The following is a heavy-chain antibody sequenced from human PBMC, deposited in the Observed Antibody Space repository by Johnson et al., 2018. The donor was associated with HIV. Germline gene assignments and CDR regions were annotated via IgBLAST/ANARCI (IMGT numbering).Heavy chain of an antibody. CDR2: IRYDGSNK. Sequence: QVQLVESGGGVVQPGGSLRLSCAASGFTFSSYGMHWVRQAPGKGLEWVAFIRYDGSNKYYADSVKGRFTISRDNSKNTLYLQMNSLRSEDTAVYYCAKGRARTAAGDAFDIWGQGTMVTVSS. J-gene: IGHJ3*02. V-gene: IGHV3-30*02. CDR3: AKGRARTAAGDAFDI. CDR1: GFTFSSYG. D-gene: IGHD6-13*01.